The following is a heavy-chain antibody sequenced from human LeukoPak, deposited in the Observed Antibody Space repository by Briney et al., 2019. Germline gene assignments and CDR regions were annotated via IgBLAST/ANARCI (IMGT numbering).Heavy chain of an antibody. CDR2: ISGSGGST. Sequence: GGSLRLSCAASRFTFSSYGMSWVRQAPGKGLEWVSAISGSGGSTYYADSVKGRFTISRDNSKNTLHLQMNSLRAEDTAVYYCAKSSEYYYGSGSYYAFFDYWGQGTLVTVSS. CDR3: AKSSEYYYGSGSYYAFFDY. J-gene: IGHJ4*02. D-gene: IGHD3-10*01. V-gene: IGHV3-23*01. CDR1: RFTFSSYG.